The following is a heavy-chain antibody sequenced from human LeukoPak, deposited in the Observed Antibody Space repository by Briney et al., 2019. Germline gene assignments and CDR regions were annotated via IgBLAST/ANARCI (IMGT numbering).Heavy chain of an antibody. D-gene: IGHD3-10*01. V-gene: IGHV4-39*06. CDR3: ARGRGEGRGISMVRGVRAPSYNWFDP. CDR1: GASISSNIYY. Sequence: PSETLSLTCTVSGASISSNIYYWGWIRQPPGKGLEWIGSIYYSGRTYYNPSLKSRVTISVDTSKNQFTLKLSSVTAADTAVYYCARGRGEGRGISMVRGVRAPSYNWFDPWGHGTLVTVSS. J-gene: IGHJ5*02. CDR2: IYYSGRT.